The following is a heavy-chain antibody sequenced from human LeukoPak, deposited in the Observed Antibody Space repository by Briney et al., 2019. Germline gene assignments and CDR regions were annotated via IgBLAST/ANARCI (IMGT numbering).Heavy chain of an antibody. CDR1: GFTFSYYS. J-gene: IGHJ4*02. Sequence: GGSLRLSCAASGFTFSYYSMSWVRQAPGKGLEWVSGITGSAGSTHYAGSVKGRFTISRDNTKNTLYLQMNSLRAEDTAIYYCAKSSYYDSSGYYREYYFDYWGQGTLVTVSS. CDR2: ITGSAGST. D-gene: IGHD3-22*01. V-gene: IGHV3-23*01. CDR3: AKSSYYDSSGYYREYYFDY.